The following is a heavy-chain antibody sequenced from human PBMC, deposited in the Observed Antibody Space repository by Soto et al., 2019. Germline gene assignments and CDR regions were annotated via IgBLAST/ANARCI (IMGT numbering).Heavy chain of an antibody. CDR2: TSYDGYLK. Sequence: GGSLRLSCAASGLTLNTYGMHWVRRAPGKGLEWLALTSYDGYLKYYVDAVKGRFTVARDNSKNTLFLEMNSLRVEDTAVYFCAKDFKVSGSHYGTLNYYYGMDVWGQGTTVTVSS. CDR3: AKDFKVSGSHYGTLNYYYGMDV. V-gene: IGHV3-30*18. D-gene: IGHD3-10*01. J-gene: IGHJ6*02. CDR1: GLTLNTYG.